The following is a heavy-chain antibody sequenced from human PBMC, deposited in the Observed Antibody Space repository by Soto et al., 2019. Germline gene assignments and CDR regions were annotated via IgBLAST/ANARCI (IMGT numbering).Heavy chain of an antibody. CDR2: IQGGNDNT. CDR1: GSTFRDYA. V-gene: IGHV1-3*01. CDR3: ARDDSGYSGSHYIDYFNF. Sequence: GASVKVSCKASGSTFRDYAIHWVRQAPGHSLEWMGWIQGGNDNTYYSERFQGRLTFTRGTSPGTTYMDLSGLTSEDTAIYFCARDDSGYSGSHYIDYFNFWGQGTLVTVSS. D-gene: IGHD1-26*01. J-gene: IGHJ4*02.